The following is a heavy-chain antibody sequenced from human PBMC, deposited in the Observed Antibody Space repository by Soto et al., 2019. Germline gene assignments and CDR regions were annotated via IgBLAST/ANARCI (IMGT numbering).Heavy chain of an antibody. Sequence: GGSLRLSCAASGFTFSSYAMSWVRQAPGKGLEWVSTIGRSGDTTYYADSVKGRFTVSRDNSKNALYLQLNSLRAEDTAVYYCARPFPDNTYYYYGMDVWGQGTTVTVSS. CDR3: ARPFPDNTYYYYGMDV. D-gene: IGHD1-1*01. V-gene: IGHV3-23*01. J-gene: IGHJ6*02. CDR2: IGRSGDTT. CDR1: GFTFSSYA.